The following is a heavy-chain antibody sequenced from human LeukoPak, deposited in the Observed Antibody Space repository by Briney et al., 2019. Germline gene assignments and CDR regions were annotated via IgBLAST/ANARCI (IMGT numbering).Heavy chain of an antibody. CDR3: ARAQCSSTSCYPYDY. J-gene: IGHJ4*02. Sequence: GGSLRLSCAASGFTFSSYSMTWVRQAPGKGLEWVSSMSGSSSYIYYADSVKGRFTISRDNAKNSLYLQMISLRAEDTAVYYCARAQCSSTSCYPYDYWGQGTLVTVSS. CDR1: GFTFSSYS. V-gene: IGHV3-21*04. CDR2: MSGSSSYI. D-gene: IGHD2-2*01.